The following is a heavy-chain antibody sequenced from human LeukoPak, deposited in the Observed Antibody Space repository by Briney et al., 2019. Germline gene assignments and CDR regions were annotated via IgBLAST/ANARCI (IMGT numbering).Heavy chain of an antibody. CDR3: ARDRPTAAPFDY. CDR2: INPSGGST. D-gene: IGHD2-2*01. J-gene: IGHJ4*02. Sequence: ASVTVSCKASGYRFTSYDMHWVRQAPGQGLEWMGIINPSGGSTSYAQRFQGRVAMTRETSTTTVYMEVNSLTSEDTVVYFCARDRPTAAPFDYWGQGTLVSVSS. V-gene: IGHV1-46*01. CDR1: GYRFTSYD.